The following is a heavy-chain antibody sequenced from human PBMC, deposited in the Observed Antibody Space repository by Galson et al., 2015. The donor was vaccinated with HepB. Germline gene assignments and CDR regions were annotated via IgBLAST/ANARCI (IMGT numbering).Heavy chain of an antibody. CDR3: ARDRGGYSYGPFDY. Sequence: ASGFTFSSYSMNWVRQAPGKGLEWVSSISSSSSYIYYADSVKGRFTISRDNAKNSLYLQMNSLRAEDTAVYYCARDRGGYSYGPFDYWGQGTLVTVSS. V-gene: IGHV3-21*01. J-gene: IGHJ4*02. CDR2: ISSSSSYI. D-gene: IGHD5-18*01. CDR1: GFTFSSYS.